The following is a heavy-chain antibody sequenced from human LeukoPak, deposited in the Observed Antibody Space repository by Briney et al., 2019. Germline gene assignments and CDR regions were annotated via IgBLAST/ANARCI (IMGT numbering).Heavy chain of an antibody. CDR2: IHPGDSDI. D-gene: IGHD2-15*01. V-gene: IGHV5-51*01. J-gene: IGHJ4*02. Sequence: GESLKISCEGPGYSFTSSWIGWVRQMPGKGLEWMGIIHPGDSDIRYSPSFQGQVTISADKSITTAYLQWSSLKASDTAIYYCARGLYCSGGSCRFDYWGQGTLVTVSS. CDR1: GYSFTSSW. CDR3: ARGLYCSGGSCRFDY.